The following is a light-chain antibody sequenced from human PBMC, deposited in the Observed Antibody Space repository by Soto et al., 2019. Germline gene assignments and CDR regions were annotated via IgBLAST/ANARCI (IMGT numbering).Light chain of an antibody. CDR1: QSIRSW. J-gene: IGKJ1*01. CDR3: QQYDSFSKT. Sequence: DIQMTQSPSTLSASVGDRVTITCRASQSIRSWLAWYQQKPGKAPQLLIYDASNLESGVPSRFSGSGSGNEFTLTISRLQPDDFATYYCQQYDSFSKTFGRGTKVEVK. CDR2: DAS. V-gene: IGKV1-5*01.